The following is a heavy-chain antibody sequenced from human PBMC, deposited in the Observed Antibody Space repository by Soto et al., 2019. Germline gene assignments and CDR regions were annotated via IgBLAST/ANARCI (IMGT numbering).Heavy chain of an antibody. J-gene: IGHJ4*02. D-gene: IGHD3-16*01. Sequence: EVQLVESGGGLVQPGGSLRLSCAASGFTVSSNYMSWVRQAPGKGLEWVSVVYIGGNTYYAESVEDRFTISRDNFLNMLYLQLNTFVAEVTAVYYCAGSVGGGFDYWGQRTLVTVSS. CDR3: AGSVGGGFDY. CDR2: VYIGGNT. V-gene: IGHV3-66*01. CDR1: GFTVSSNY.